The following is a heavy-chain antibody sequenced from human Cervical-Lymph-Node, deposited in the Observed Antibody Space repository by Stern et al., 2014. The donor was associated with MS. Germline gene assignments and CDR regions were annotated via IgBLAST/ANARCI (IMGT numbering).Heavy chain of an antibody. CDR2: LGWGGDK. V-gene: IGHV2-70*01. CDR3: ARIPSPYPYDCSDYYYYLYGMDV. D-gene: IGHD3-22*01. CDR1: GFSLNTSGMC. Sequence: ESGPALVKPTQTLTLTCTFSGFSLNTSGMCVSWIRQPPGKALEWLAPLGWGGDKYYKTSLKARLTISKDASKNQVVLSMTNMDPKDTGTYYCARIPSPYPYDCSDYYYYLYGMDVWGQGTTVTVSS. J-gene: IGHJ6*02.